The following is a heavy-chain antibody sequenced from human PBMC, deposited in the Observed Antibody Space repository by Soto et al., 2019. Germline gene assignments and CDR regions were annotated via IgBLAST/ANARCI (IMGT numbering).Heavy chain of an antibody. Sequence: ASVKVSCKASGYTFTSYGISWVRQAPGQGLEWMGWISAYNGNTNYAQKLQGRVTMTTDTSTSTAYMELRSLRSDDTAVYYCARRIYGSGTNWFDPWGQGTLVTVSS. CDR2: ISAYNGNT. CDR3: ARRIYGSGTNWFDP. D-gene: IGHD3-10*01. V-gene: IGHV1-18*01. CDR1: GYTFTSYG. J-gene: IGHJ5*02.